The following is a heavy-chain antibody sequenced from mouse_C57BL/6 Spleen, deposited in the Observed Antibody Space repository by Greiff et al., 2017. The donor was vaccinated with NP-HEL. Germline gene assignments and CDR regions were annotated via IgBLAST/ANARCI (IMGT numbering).Heavy chain of an antibody. D-gene: IGHD2-5*01. CDR3: AKTYSNYEDAMDY. V-gene: IGHV2-5*01. J-gene: IGHJ4*01. CDR2: IWRGGST. CDR1: GFSLTSYG. Sequence: VQLQQSGPGLVQPSQSLSITCTVSGFSLTSYGVHWVRQSPGKGLEWLGVIWRGGSTDYNAAFMSRLSITKDNSKSQVFFKMNSLQADDTAIYYCAKTYSNYEDAMDYWGQGTSVTVSS.